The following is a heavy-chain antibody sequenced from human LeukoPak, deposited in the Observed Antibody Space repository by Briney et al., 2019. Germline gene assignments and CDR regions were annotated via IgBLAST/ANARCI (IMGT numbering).Heavy chain of an antibody. CDR1: GFPFSSYE. D-gene: IGHD5-18*01. CDR2: ISSSGSTI. J-gene: IGHJ4*02. V-gene: IGHV3-48*03. CDR3: ARDPGYNYGFDY. Sequence: GGSLRLSCAASGFPFSSYEMNWVRQAPGKGLEWVSYISSSGSTIYYADSVKGRFTISRDNAKNSLYLQMNSLRAEDTAVYYCARDPGYNYGFDYWGQGTLVTVSS.